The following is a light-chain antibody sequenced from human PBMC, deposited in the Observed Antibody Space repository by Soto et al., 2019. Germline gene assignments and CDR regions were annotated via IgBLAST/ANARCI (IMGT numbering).Light chain of an antibody. Sequence: QSVLTQPPSASGTPGQRVTISCSGTSSNIGNNYVCWYQQLPGTAPKLLIYRNNQRPSGVPDRFSGSKSGTSASLAISGLRSDDEADHYCAAWDDSLSGVVFGGGTKVTVL. CDR2: RNN. J-gene: IGLJ2*01. V-gene: IGLV1-47*01. CDR3: AAWDDSLSGVV. CDR1: SSNIGNNY.